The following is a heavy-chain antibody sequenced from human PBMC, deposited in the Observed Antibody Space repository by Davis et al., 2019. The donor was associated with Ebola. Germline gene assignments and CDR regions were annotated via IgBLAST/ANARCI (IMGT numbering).Heavy chain of an antibody. V-gene: IGHV3-30-3*01. CDR3: ARVEPTVTTFWYFDL. CDR1: GFTFSSYA. D-gene: IGHD4-11*01. Sequence: GGSLRLSCAASGFTFSSYAMHWVRQAPGKGLEWVAVISYDGSNKYYADSVTGRFTISRDNAKNSLYLQMNSLRDEDTAVYYCARVEPTVTTFWYFDLWGRGTLVTVSS. J-gene: IGHJ2*01. CDR2: ISYDGSNK.